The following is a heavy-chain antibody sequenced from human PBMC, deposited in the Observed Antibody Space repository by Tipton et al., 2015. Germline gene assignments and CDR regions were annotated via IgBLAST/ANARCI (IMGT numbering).Heavy chain of an antibody. Sequence: TLSLTCNVSGDSITSNNHYWGWIRQPPGKGLEWVGTIYYSGDTFYNPSLKSRIAVSVDTSKNQFSLRLNSVTAADTAVYYCARDFTPYDYYALDVWGQGTTVTVSS. V-gene: IGHV4-39*02. CDR3: ARDFTPYDYYALDV. CDR2: IYYSGDT. CDR1: GDSITSNNHY. J-gene: IGHJ6*02.